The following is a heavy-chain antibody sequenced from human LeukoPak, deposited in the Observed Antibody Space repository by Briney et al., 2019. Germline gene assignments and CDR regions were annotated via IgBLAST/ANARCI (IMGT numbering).Heavy chain of an antibody. CDR2: IYYSGST. CDR1: GGSISSGDYY. CDR3: ARGERYYDFWSGYSRGFSGFDY. V-gene: IGHV4-30-4*01. Sequence: SETLSLTCTVSGGSISSGDYYWSWIRQPPGKGLEWIGYIYYSGSTYYNPSLKSRVTIPVDTSKNQFSLKLSSVTAADTAVYYCARGERYYDFWSGYSRGFSGFDYWGQGTLVTVSS. D-gene: IGHD3-3*01. J-gene: IGHJ4*02.